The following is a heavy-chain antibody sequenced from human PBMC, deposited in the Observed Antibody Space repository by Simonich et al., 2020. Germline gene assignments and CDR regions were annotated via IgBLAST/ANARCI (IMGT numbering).Heavy chain of an antibody. V-gene: IGHV3-13*01. CDR2: IGTAGDT. Sequence: EVQLVESGGGLVQPGGSLRLSCAASGFTFISYDMHWGRQANGKGRDWVSAIGTAGDTYYPGSVKGRFTISRENAKNSLYLQMNSLRAGDTAVYYCARGGYSGSYNWFDPWGQGTLVTVSS. CDR1: GFTFISYD. J-gene: IGHJ5*02. D-gene: IGHD1-26*01. CDR3: ARGGYSGSYNWFDP.